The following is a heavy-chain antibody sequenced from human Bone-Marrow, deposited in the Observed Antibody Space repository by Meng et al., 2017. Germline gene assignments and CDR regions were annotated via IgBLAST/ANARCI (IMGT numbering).Heavy chain of an antibody. CDR3: ARVQLLWFGEDY. CDR1: GYTFTSYG. J-gene: IGHJ4*02. D-gene: IGHD3-10*01. V-gene: IGHV1-18*01. CDR2: ISAYNGNT. Sequence: ASVKVSCKASGYTFTSYGISWVRQAPGQGLEWMGWISAYNGNTNYAQKLQGRVTVTTDTSTSTAYMELRSLRSDETAVYYCARVQLLWFGEDYWGQGTLVTVSS.